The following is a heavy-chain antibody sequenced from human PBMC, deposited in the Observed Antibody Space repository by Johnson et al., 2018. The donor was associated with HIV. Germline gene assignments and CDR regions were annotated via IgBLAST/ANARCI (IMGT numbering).Heavy chain of an antibody. J-gene: IGHJ3*02. CDR1: GFTVSSNY. Sequence: VQLVESGGGLVQPGGSLRLSCAASGFTVSSNYMSWVRQAPGKGLEWVSVIYSGGSTYYADPVKGRFTISRDNSKNTLYLQMNSLRAEDTAVYYCARSGWYLSYAFDIWGQGTMVTVSS. CDR3: ARSGWYLSYAFDI. V-gene: IGHV3-66*01. D-gene: IGHD6-19*01. CDR2: IYSGGST.